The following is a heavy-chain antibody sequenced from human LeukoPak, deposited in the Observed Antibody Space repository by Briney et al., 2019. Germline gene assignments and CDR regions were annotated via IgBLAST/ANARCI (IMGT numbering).Heavy chain of an antibody. D-gene: IGHD6-19*01. CDR2: ISYDGSNK. Sequence: GRSLRLSCAASGFTFSSYAMHWVRQAPGKGLEWVAVISYDGSNKYYADSVKGRFTISRDNSKNTLYLQMNSLRAEDTAVYYCARTFSSGWYSPIDYWDQGTLVTVSS. J-gene: IGHJ4*02. CDR1: GFTFSSYA. V-gene: IGHV3-30-3*01. CDR3: ARTFSSGWYSPIDY.